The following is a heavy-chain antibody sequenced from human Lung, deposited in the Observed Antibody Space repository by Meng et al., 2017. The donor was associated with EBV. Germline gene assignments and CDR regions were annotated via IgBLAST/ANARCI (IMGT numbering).Heavy chain of an antibody. CDR3: ARDPTGGEDHQRV. CDR1: GGSISSSNW. J-gene: IGHJ4*02. V-gene: IGHV4-4*02. CDR2: IYHSGIT. D-gene: IGHD1-14*01. Sequence: GLLQGSGPGPVKPSGTLSLTCAVSGGSISSSNWWSWVRQSPGKGLEWIGKIYHSGITIYNPSLKSRVTMSVDNSKNQFSLKLNSMTAADTAVYYCARDPTGGEDHQRVWGQGTLVTVSS.